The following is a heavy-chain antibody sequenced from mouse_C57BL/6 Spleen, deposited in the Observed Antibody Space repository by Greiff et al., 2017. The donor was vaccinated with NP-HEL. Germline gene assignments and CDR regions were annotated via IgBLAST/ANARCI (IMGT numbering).Heavy chain of an antibody. D-gene: IGHD1-1*01. V-gene: IGHV1-82*01. CDR2: ISPGDGDT. Sequence: QVQLQPSGPELVKPGASVKISCKASGYAFSSSWMNWVKQRPGKGLEWIGRISPGDGDTNYTGKFKGKATLTAAKSSSTAYMQLSSLTSEDSAVYVCARSSYYGSRFFAYWGQGTLVTGAA. CDR3: ARSSYYGSRFFAY. J-gene: IGHJ3*01. CDR1: GYAFSSSW.